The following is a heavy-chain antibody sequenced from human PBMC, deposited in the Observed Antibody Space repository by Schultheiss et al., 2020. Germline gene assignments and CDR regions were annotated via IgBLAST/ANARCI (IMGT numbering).Heavy chain of an antibody. CDR1: GGSISSGSYY. D-gene: IGHD4-17*01. Sequence: SETLSLTCTVSGGSISSGSYYWSWIRQPAGKGLEWIGRIYTSGSTNYNPSLKSRVTISVDKSKNQFSLKLSSVTAADTAVYYCARGSTVTTDYYGMDVWGQGTTVTVSS. J-gene: IGHJ6*02. V-gene: IGHV4-61*02. CDR3: ARGSTVTTDYYGMDV. CDR2: IYTSGST.